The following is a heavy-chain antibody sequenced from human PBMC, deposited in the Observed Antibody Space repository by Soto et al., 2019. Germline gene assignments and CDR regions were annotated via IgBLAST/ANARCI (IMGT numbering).Heavy chain of an antibody. CDR2: IYYGVNT. CDR3: ARARGGIHFDY. Sequence: PSETLSLTCIVSGGSISSSSYSWAWVRQPPGKGLEWIGTIYYGVNTYYNPSLKSRVTISVDTSKNQFSLKLSSVTAADTAVYYCARARGGIHFDYWGQGTLVTVSS. CDR1: GGSISSSSYS. V-gene: IGHV4-39*07. J-gene: IGHJ4*02. D-gene: IGHD2-15*01.